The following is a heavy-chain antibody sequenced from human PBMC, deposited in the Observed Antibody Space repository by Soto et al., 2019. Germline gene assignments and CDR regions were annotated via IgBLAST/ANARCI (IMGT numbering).Heavy chain of an antibody. CDR3: ARGGMIGPQPDY. D-gene: IGHD2-21*01. V-gene: IGHV5-51*01. CDR2: IFPGDSLT. Sequence: GESLKISCQGSGYDFVAYWIDWVGHMPGKGPLWMGIIFPGDSLTRYRPSFQGQVTVSADRSIITAYLQWGRLKASDSAMYLCARGGMIGPQPDYWGQGTQV. CDR1: GYDFVAYW. J-gene: IGHJ4*02.